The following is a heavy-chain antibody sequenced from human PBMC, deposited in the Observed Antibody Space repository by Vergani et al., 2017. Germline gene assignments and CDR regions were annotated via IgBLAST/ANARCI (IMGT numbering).Heavy chain of an antibody. CDR1: GFTFSNYA. Sequence: QVQLVESGGGVVQPGRSLRLSCAAPGFTFSNYAMHWVRQAPGKGLEWVAVISYDGSNKYYADSVKGRFTISRDNSKNTLYVEMNNLRTDDTAVYYCARVTWYCTSMNSDPASYMDVWGKGTTVTVS. CDR2: ISYDGSNK. D-gene: IGHD2-2*01. CDR3: ARVTWYCTSMNSDPASYMDV. V-gene: IGHV3-30-3*01. J-gene: IGHJ6*03.